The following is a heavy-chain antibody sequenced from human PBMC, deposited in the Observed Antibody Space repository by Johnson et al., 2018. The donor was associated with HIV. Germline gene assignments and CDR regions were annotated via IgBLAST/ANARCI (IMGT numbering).Heavy chain of an antibody. CDR3: AREWIGHSSSWCRYAFDI. CDR2: ISYDGSNK. D-gene: IGHD6-13*01. J-gene: IGHJ3*02. Sequence: QVQLVESGGGVVQPGRSLRLSCAASGFTFSSYAMHWVRQAPGKGLEWVAVISYDGSNKYYADSVKGRFTISRDNSKNTLYLQMNSLRAEDTAVDYCAREWIGHSSSWCRYAFDIGGQGTRVTVAA. CDR1: GFTFSSYA. V-gene: IGHV3-30*04.